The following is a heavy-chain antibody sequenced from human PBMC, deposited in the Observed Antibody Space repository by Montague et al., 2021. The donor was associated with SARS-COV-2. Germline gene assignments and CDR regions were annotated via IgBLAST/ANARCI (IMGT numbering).Heavy chain of an antibody. J-gene: IGHJ6*02. CDR1: GYSISSGYF. V-gene: IGHV4-38-2*02. Sequence: SETLSLTCSVSGYSISSGYFWGWIRQPPGKGLEWIGNIFQSGTTXXNPXXXRRSTMSVDTSKNQFSLKLSSVTAADTAVYYCAREHWENYYDFWSGTNLASDYPYYGMDVWGQGTTVTVSS. CDR2: IFQSGTT. D-gene: IGHD3-3*01. CDR3: AREHWENYYDFWSGTNLASDYPYYGMDV.